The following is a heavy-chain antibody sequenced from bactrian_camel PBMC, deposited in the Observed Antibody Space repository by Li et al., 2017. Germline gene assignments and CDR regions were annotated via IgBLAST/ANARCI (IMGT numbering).Heavy chain of an antibody. CDR1: GYAYAAYD. Sequence: HVQLVESGGGSVQAGGSLRLSCTASGYAYAAYDFAWFHQAPGKEREGIAAIESTGSTSYADSVKGRFTISKDGAKNMLYLQLNNLRTEDTAMYYCLGVAFGYWGQGTQVTVS. J-gene: IGHJ6*01. CDR3: LGVAFGY. CDR2: IESTGST. V-gene: IGHV3S55*01. D-gene: IGHD1*01.